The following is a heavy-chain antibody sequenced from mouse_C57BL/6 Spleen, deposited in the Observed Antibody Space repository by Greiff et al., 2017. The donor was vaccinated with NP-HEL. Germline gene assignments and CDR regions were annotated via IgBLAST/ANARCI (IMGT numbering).Heavy chain of an antibody. V-gene: IGHV5-17*01. Sequence: EVQRVESGGGLVKPGGSLKLSCAASGFTFSDYGMHWVRQAPEKGLEWVAYISSGSSTIYYADTVKGRFTISRDNAKNTLFLQMTSLRSEDTAMYYCTGSVVATGNYFDYWGQGTTLTVPS. D-gene: IGHD1-1*01. J-gene: IGHJ2*01. CDR3: TGSVVATGNYFDY. CDR2: ISSGSSTI. CDR1: GFTFSDYG.